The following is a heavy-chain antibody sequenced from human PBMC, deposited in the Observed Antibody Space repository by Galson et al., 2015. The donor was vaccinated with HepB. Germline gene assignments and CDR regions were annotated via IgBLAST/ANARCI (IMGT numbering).Heavy chain of an antibody. CDR2: INQDGRER. Sequence: SLRLSCAASGFTFNQYYMSWVRQAPGKGLEWVTNINQDGRERNFVDSVKGRFAISRDNTKNSLYLQMHSLRAVDTAVYYCARDSYSCRGCAFDIWGQGTTVTVSS. D-gene: IGHD2-2*01. CDR1: GFTFNQYY. J-gene: IGHJ3*02. CDR3: ARDSYSCRGCAFDI. V-gene: IGHV3-7*03.